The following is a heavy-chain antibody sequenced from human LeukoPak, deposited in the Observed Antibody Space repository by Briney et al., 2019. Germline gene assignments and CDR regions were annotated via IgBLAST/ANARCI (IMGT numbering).Heavy chain of an antibody. J-gene: IGHJ4*02. CDR1: GFTFSSYA. D-gene: IGHD3-16*01. CDR3: AKVIVGGESWAFDY. V-gene: IGHV3-30-3*01. Sequence: PGGSLRLSCAASGFTFSSYAMHWVRQAPGKGLEWVAVISYDGSNKYYADSVKGRFTISRDNSKNTLYLQMNSLRAEDTAVYYCAKVIVGGESWAFDYWGQGTLVTVSS. CDR2: ISYDGSNK.